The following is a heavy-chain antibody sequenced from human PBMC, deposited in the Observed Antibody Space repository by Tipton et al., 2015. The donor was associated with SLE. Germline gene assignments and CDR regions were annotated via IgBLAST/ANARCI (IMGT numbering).Heavy chain of an antibody. CDR1: GFTFGDYV. CDR3: ATGPKDYDKSGYYRYFDL. Sequence: SLRLSCTTSGFTFGDYVMNWIRQAPGKGLEWLGFIKSNAYGGTTEYAASVKGRCSISRDDSERIAYLQVSSLKTEDTAVYYCATGPKDYDKSGYYRYFDLWGRGTLVTVSS. CDR2: IKSNAYGGTT. V-gene: IGHV3-49*03. D-gene: IGHD5-12*01. J-gene: IGHJ2*01.